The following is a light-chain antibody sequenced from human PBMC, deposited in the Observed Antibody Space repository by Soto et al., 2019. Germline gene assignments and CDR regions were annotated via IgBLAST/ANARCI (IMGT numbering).Light chain of an antibody. CDR1: QSVNSK. CDR2: GAS. Sequence: ETVMTQSPATLSVSPVERATLSCRASQSVNSKIAWYQQKPGQAPRLLIYGASTRATDIPARFSGSGSGTEFTLTISSLQSEDFALYYCQQYNNWPPITFGQGTRLEIK. V-gene: IGKV3-15*01. CDR3: QQYNNWPPIT. J-gene: IGKJ5*01.